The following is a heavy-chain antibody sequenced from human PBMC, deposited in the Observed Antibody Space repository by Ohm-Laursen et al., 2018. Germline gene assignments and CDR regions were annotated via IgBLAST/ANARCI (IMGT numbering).Heavy chain of an antibody. V-gene: IGHV1-8*01. D-gene: IGHD3-3*01. Sequence: GASVKVSCKASGYTFTSYDINWVRQATGQGLEWMGWMNPNSGNTGYAQKFQGRVTMTRNTSISTAYMELSSLRSEDTAVYYCARSITIFGVVFLYFDPWGQGTLVTVSS. CDR1: GYTFTSYD. CDR2: MNPNSGNT. CDR3: ARSITIFGVVFLYFDP. J-gene: IGHJ5*02.